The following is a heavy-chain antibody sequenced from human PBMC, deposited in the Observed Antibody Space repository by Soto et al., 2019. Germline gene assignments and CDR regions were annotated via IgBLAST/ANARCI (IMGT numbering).Heavy chain of an antibody. D-gene: IGHD7-27*01. Sequence: VQLLESGGDLVQPGGSLRLSCVASGFILNNYAMSWVRQAPGKGLEWVSTIGGTDGDSDGVPWYEDSVKGRFAISRDSSATSLFMQMDNLRAEDAALYYCVKRGRNWGAFDFWGQGTTVVVSS. CDR1: GFILNNYA. CDR2: IGGTDGDSDGVP. CDR3: VKRGRNWGAFDF. V-gene: IGHV3-23*01. J-gene: IGHJ3*01.